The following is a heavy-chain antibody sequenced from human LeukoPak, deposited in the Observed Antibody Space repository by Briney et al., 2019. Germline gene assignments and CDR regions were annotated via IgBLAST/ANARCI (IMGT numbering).Heavy chain of an antibody. CDR1: GGTFSSYA. D-gene: IGHD2-2*01. Sequence: GASVKVSCKASGGTFSSYAISWVRQAPGQGLEWMGGIIPIFGTANYAQKFQGRVTITADESTSTAYMELSSLRSEDTAVYYCARDHKEYQRPHWFDPWGQGTLVTVSS. V-gene: IGHV1-69*13. J-gene: IGHJ5*02. CDR2: IIPIFGTA. CDR3: ARDHKEYQRPHWFDP.